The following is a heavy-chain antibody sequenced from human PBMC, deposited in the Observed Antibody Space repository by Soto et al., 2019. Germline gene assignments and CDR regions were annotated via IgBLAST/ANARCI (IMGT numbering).Heavy chain of an antibody. CDR2: IGSKASSYAT. D-gene: IGHD2-15*01. CDR3: SRRDGISVD. V-gene: IGHV3-73*01. CDR1: GFTFSGSS. Sequence: EVQLVESGGGLVQPGGSLKLSCVGSGFTFSGSSMLWVRQASGKGLEWVGRIGSKASSYATAYTESVKGRFTISRDDSKNTAHLQMNSQKIEDTAVYYCSRRDGISVDWGQGILVTGSS. J-gene: IGHJ4*02.